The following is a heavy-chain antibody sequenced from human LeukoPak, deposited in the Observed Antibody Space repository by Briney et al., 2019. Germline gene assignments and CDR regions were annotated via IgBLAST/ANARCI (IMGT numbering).Heavy chain of an antibody. D-gene: IGHD1-14*01. CDR3: AREVERTTGAFDI. V-gene: IGHV4-30-4*01. CDR2: IHYSGST. CDR1: GGSISSGDYY. Sequence: NSSETLSLTCTVSGGSISSGDYYWSWIRQPPGKGLEWIGYIHYSGSTYYNPSLKSRVTISVDTSKNQFSLKLSSVTAADTAVYYCAREVERTTGAFDIWGQGTMVTVSS. J-gene: IGHJ3*02.